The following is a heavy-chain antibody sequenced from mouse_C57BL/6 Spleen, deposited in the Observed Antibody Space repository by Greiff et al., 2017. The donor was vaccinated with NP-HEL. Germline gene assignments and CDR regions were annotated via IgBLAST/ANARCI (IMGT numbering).Heavy chain of an antibody. J-gene: IGHJ4*01. CDR2: IDPSDSET. CDR3: AREDEDYAMDY. Sequence: QVQLQQSGAELVRPGSSVKLSCKASGYTFTSYWMHWVKQRPIQGLEWIGNIDPSDSETHYNQKFKDKATLTVDKSSSTAYMQLSSLTSEDSAVYYCAREDEDYAMDYWGQGTSVTVSS. CDR1: GYTFTSYW. V-gene: IGHV1-52*01.